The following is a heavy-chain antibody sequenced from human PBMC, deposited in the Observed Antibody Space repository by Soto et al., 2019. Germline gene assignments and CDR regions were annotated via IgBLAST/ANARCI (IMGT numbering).Heavy chain of an antibody. D-gene: IGHD3-3*01. CDR3: ARVYDFWSGYTSVDY. CDR1: GGTFSSYA. Sequence: SVKVSCKASGGTFSSYAISWVRQAPGQGLEWMGGIIPIFGTANYAQKFQGRVTITADESTSTAYMELSSLRSEYTAVYYCARVYDFWSGYTSVDYWGQGTLVTVSS. V-gene: IGHV1-69*13. CDR2: IIPIFGTA. J-gene: IGHJ4*02.